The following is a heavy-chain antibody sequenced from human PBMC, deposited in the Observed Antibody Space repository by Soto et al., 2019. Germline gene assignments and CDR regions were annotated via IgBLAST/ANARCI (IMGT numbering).Heavy chain of an antibody. J-gene: IGHJ2*01. D-gene: IGHD3-22*01. CDR2: IYYSGTT. Sequence: QVQLQESGPGLVKASQTLSLTCGVSGGAINSDGYYWSWIRQPPGKGLEWIGYIYYSGTTYYNPSLKSLLTISIDTSKNQFSLRLSSLTAADTAVYYCARGLFRSPWYFDLWGRGTLVTVSS. CDR1: GGAINSDGYY. V-gene: IGHV4-31*01. CDR3: ARGLFRSPWYFDL.